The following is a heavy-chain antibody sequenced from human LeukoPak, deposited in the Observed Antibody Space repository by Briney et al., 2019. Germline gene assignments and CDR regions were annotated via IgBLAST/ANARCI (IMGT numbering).Heavy chain of an antibody. CDR1: GGSISSYY. Sequence: PSETLSLTCTVSGGSISSYYWSWIRQPPGKGLEWIWYIYYSGSTNYNPSLKSRVTISVDTSKNQFSLKLSSVTAADTAVYYCARAVLQGIDHWGQGTLVTVSS. CDR2: IYYSGST. CDR3: ARAVLQGIDH. D-gene: IGHD5-24*01. J-gene: IGHJ5*02. V-gene: IGHV4-59*01.